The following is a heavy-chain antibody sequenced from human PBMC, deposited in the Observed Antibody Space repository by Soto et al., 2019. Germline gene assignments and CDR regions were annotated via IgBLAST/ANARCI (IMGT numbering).Heavy chain of an antibody. D-gene: IGHD6-25*01. Sequence: EVQLLESGGGLVQPGGSLRLSCAASGFTFSSYAMSWVRQAPGKGLEWVSAISGSGGRTYYADSVKGPFTISRDKSKNTLYLQTNSVTAEDTAVYYCAALIAAVMYTDYWGQGTLVTVSS. V-gene: IGHV3-23*01. J-gene: IGHJ4*02. CDR1: GFTFSSYA. CDR2: ISGSGGRT. CDR3: AALIAAVMYTDY.